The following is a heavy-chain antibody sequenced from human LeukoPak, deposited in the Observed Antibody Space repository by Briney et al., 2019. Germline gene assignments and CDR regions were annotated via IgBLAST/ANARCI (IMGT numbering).Heavy chain of an antibody. CDR2: INHSGST. CDR3: ARGHTMVERTDFDY. V-gene: IGHV4-39*07. J-gene: IGHJ4*02. CDR1: GGSISTITYY. D-gene: IGHD3-10*01. Sequence: AETLSLTCTVSGGSISTITYYWGGIRQPPGKGLEWIGEINHSGSTNYNPSLKSRVTISVDTSKNQFSLKLSSVTAADTAVYYCARGHTMVERTDFDYWGQGTLVTVSS.